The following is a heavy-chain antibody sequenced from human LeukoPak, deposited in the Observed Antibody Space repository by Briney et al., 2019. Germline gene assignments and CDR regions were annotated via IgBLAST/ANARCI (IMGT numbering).Heavy chain of an antibody. J-gene: IGHJ4*02. Sequence: PSETLSLTCTVSGGSISSGDYYWSWIRQPPGKGLEWIGYIYYSGSTYYNPSLKSRVTISVDRSKNQFSLKLSSVTAADTAVYYCARASHLFGVVTGFDYWGQGTLVTVSS. CDR2: IYYSGST. CDR1: GGSISSGDYY. CDR3: ARASHLFGVVTGFDY. V-gene: IGHV4-30-4*01. D-gene: IGHD3-3*01.